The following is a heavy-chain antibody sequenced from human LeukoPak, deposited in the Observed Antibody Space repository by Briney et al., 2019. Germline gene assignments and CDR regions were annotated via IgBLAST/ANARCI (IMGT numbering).Heavy chain of an antibody. J-gene: IGHJ4*02. V-gene: IGHV5-51*01. Sequence: GESLKISCKGSGYSFSSFSTYWVAWVRQMPGKGLEWMGIIYPGDSDTRYSPSFQGQVTISADKSISTAYLQWSSLKASDTAMYYCARPYGSGIDVDYWGQGTLVTVSS. CDR2: IYPGDSDT. D-gene: IGHD3-10*01. CDR3: ARPYGSGIDVDY. CDR1: GYSFSSFSTYW.